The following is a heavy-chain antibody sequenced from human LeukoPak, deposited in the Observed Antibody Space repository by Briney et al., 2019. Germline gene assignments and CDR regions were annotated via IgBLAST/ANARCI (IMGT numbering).Heavy chain of an antibody. CDR1: GFTVSSNY. Sequence: GGSLRLSCAVSGFTVSSNYMSWVRQPPGKGLEWVSGIYTGGSTYSADSVKGRFTIFRDNSKNTLHLQMHSLRVEDTAVYYCAGKLLPAAEQGLAYWGQGTLVTVSS. CDR2: IYTGGST. J-gene: IGHJ4*02. CDR3: AGKLLPAAEQGLAY. V-gene: IGHV3-53*01. D-gene: IGHD2-2*01.